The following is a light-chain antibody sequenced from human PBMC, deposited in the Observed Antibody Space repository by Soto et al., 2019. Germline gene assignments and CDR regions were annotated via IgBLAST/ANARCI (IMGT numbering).Light chain of an antibody. J-gene: IGKJ5*01. CDR1: QSVSSN. V-gene: IGKV3-15*01. CDR2: GAS. CDR3: QQYNNWPT. Sequence: EIVMTQSPATLSASPGERATLSCRASQSVSSNLAWYQQKPGQAPRLLIYGASTRAAGIPARFSGSGSGTEFTLTISSLQAEDFAVYCCQQYNNWPTFGQGTRLEIK.